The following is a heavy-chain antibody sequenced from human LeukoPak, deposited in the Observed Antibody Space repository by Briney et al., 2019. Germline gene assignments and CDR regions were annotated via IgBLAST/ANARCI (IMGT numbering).Heavy chain of an antibody. CDR3: VRGHLWLHF. CDR2: ISRSDSTV. V-gene: IGHV3-11*01. D-gene: IGHD2/OR15-2a*01. Sequence: GGSLRLSCAASGFTFSDYYMSWIRQAPGKGLEWVSYISRSDSTVDYADSVKGRFTISRDNANNSLYLQMNSLRAEDTAVYYCVRGHLWLHFWGQGTLVTVSS. J-gene: IGHJ4*02. CDR1: GFTFSDYY.